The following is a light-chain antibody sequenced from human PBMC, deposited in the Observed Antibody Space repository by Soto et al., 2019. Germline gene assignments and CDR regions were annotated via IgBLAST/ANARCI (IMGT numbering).Light chain of an antibody. CDR1: DSVDRNY. J-gene: IGKJ1*01. Sequence: DSVLTHSPYTLSLSPGERATIHPMESDSVDRNYLAWYQQKPGQAPGLLIYRASSRATGVPDRFSGSGSGTDFTLTISRLEPEDFAVYYCKQYGSSPWTFGKGTKVDIK. CDR3: KQYGSSPWT. CDR2: RAS. V-gene: IGKV3-20*01.